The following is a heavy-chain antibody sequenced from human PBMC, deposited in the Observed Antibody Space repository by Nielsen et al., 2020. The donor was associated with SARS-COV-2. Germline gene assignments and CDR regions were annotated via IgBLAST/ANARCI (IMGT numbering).Heavy chain of an antibody. CDR1: GYTLTELS. J-gene: IGHJ5*02. D-gene: IGHD2-2*01. CDR3: ATSPAVVRGYWFDP. V-gene: IGHV1-24*01. Sequence: ASVQVSCKVSGYTLTELSIHWVRPAPRKGLAWMGGFDPEDGETNYAQKFQGSVTMTEDTSTDTAYMELSSLRSEDTAVYYWATSPAVVRGYWFDPWGQGTLVTVSS. CDR2: FDPEDGET.